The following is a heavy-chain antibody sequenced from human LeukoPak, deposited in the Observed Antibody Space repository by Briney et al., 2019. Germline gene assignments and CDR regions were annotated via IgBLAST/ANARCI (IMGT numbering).Heavy chain of an antibody. V-gene: IGHV4-59*01. J-gene: IGHJ4*02. CDR1: GGSISSYY. CDR2: IYYSGTT. CDR3: ARLDIAAAGFDY. Sequence: SETLSLTCTVSGGSISSYYWSWFRQPPGKGLEWIGYIYYSGTTNYNPSLKSRVTISVDTSKNQFSLNLNSVTAADTAVYYCARLDIAAAGFDYWGQGTLVTVSS. D-gene: IGHD6-13*01.